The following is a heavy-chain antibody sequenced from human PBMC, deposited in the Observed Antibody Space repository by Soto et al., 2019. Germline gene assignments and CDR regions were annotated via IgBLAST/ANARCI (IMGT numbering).Heavy chain of an antibody. Sequence: ASVKVSCKASGYDFTAYDINWVRQASGQGLEWMGWMNPINGAAGSARRFQGRVSMTRNTATGTAYLELTSLRSDDTAVYYCGRGPSPRAPAGGTPYYYAMDVWGQGTTVTVSS. CDR1: GYDFTAYD. V-gene: IGHV1-8*02. J-gene: IGHJ6*02. CDR2: MNPINGAA. CDR3: GRGPSPRAPAGGTPYYYAMDV. D-gene: IGHD6-13*01.